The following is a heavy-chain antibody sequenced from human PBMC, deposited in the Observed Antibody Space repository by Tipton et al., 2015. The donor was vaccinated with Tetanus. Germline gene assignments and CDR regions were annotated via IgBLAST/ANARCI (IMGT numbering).Heavy chain of an antibody. D-gene: IGHD2-2*01. CDR2: IYQTGST. J-gene: IGHJ3*02. Sequence: TLSLTCNVTGALLTTGGYSWGRIRQPPGQGLEWIGYIYQTGSTYFNPSLRSRLTMSFKMSKNQFSLKLTSVTAADTAVYYCASVDYATSTDGFDIWSQGTAVTVSS. CDR3: ASVDYATSTDGFDI. CDR1: GALLTTGGYS. V-gene: IGHV4-30-2*01.